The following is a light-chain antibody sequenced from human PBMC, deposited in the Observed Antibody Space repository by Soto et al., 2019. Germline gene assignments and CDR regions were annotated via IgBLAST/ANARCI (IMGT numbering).Light chain of an antibody. CDR2: GAS. J-gene: IGKJ3*01. CDR1: QDIKKY. Sequence: DIQMTQSPSSLSASIGDRVTITCQASQDIKKYLSWYQQKPGRAPKLLIYGASNLETWVPSRFSGRGYGTEFTLVISSLQPEDVATYYCQHDDNRPPFTFCPGTKV. V-gene: IGKV1-33*01. CDR3: QHDDNRPPFT.